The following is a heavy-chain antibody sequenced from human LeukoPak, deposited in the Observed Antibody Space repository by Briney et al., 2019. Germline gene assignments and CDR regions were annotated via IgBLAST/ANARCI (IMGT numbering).Heavy chain of an antibody. CDR1: GGSISSYY. Sequence: SETLSLTCTVSGGSISSYYWSWIRQPPGKGLEWIGHIYYSGSTNYNPSLKSRATISLDTSKNQFSLNLRSVTAADTAVYFCARQGDSGRSYVYWGQGTLVTVSS. CDR2: IYYSGST. V-gene: IGHV4-59*08. J-gene: IGHJ4*02. CDR3: ARQGDSGRSYVY. D-gene: IGHD3-22*01.